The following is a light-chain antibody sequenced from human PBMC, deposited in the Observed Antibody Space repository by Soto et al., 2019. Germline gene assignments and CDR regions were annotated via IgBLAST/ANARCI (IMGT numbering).Light chain of an antibody. CDR1: SSDVGGYNY. CDR3: SSYTSSSSYV. Sequence: QSALTQPASVSGSPGQSITISCTGTSSDVGGYNYVSWYQQHPGKAPKLMIYEVSNRPSGVSNRFSGSKSGNTASLTISGLQAEDEADYYCSSYTSSSSYVFGTGTKLIV. J-gene: IGLJ1*01. CDR2: EVS. V-gene: IGLV2-14*01.